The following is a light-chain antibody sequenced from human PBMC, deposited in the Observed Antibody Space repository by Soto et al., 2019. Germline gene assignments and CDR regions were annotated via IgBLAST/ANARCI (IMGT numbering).Light chain of an antibody. Sequence: DIQMTQSPSSLSASVGDRFTITCRASQGINNYLAWYQQKPGKVPKLLIYATSTLQSGVPSRFSGSGSGTEFTLTISSLQSEDSAVYYCQQHNKWPLTFGGGTKVDIK. V-gene: IGKV1-27*01. J-gene: IGKJ4*01. CDR2: ATS. CDR3: QQHNKWPLT. CDR1: QGINNY.